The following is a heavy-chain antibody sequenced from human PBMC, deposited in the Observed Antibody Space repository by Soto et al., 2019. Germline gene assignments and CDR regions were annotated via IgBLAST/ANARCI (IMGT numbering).Heavy chain of an antibody. CDR1: GGTFSSYA. V-gene: IGHV1-69*01. Sequence: QVQLVQSGAEVKKPGSSVKVSCKASGGTFSSYAISWVRQAPGQGLEWMGGIIPIFGTANYAQKFQGRVTITADESTSIAYMELSSLRSEDTAVYYCARDNRICGGDCYNAFDIWGQGTMVTVSS. J-gene: IGHJ3*02. CDR3: ARDNRICGGDCYNAFDI. CDR2: IIPIFGTA. D-gene: IGHD2-21*02.